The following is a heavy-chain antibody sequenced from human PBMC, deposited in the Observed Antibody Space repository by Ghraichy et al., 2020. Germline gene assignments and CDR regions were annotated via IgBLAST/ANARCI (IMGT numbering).Heavy chain of an antibody. D-gene: IGHD3-10*01. Sequence: GVLRLSCVDSGFTFSTYWMHWVRQAPGKGLVWVSRIDTEGITTNYADSVKGRFTISRDNAKSTLYLQMNSLRAEDTAVYYCARVYGVNHFDYWGQGTLVTVSS. V-gene: IGHV3-74*01. CDR1: GFTFSTYW. CDR2: IDTEGITT. CDR3: ARVYGVNHFDY. J-gene: IGHJ4*02.